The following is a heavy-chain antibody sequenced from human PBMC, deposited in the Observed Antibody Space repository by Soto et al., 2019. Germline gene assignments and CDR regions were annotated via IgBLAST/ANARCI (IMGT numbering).Heavy chain of an antibody. V-gene: IGHV4-31*03. CDR3: ARMLAYCGVDCFSGDFQQ. Sequence: QVQLQESGPGLVKPSQTLSLTCTVSGDSISSADYCWNWIRQHPGKGLEWIGFLCYSGTTYYNPSLKSRVTISKDTSTNQFSLKLSSVTAADTAVYHCARMLAYCGVDCFSGDFQQWGQGTLVTVSS. J-gene: IGHJ1*01. D-gene: IGHD2-21*02. CDR1: GDSISSADYC. CDR2: LCYSGTT.